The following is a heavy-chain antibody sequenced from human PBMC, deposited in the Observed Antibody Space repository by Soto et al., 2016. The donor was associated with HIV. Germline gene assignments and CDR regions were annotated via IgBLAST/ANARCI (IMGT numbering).Heavy chain of an antibody. CDR1: GFTFNNYA. CDR3: ARAETYSSSYQD. D-gene: IGHD6-13*01. J-gene: IGHJ4*02. Sequence: EVQLLESGGGLVQPGGSLRLSCAASGFTFNNYAMSWVRQTAGKGLEWVSGISGSSTYIYYADSVKGRFTISRDNAKNLLYLQMNSLRAEDTAVYYCARAETYSSSYQDWGQGTLVTVSS. CDR2: ISGSSTYI. V-gene: IGHV3-21*01.